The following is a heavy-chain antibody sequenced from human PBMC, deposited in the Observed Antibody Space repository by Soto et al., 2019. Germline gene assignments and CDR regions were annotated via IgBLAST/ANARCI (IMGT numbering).Heavy chain of an antibody. J-gene: IGHJ4*02. CDR3: AREMVRGVGSDY. CDR1: GYTITSSA. D-gene: IGHD3-10*01. V-gene: IGHV1-18*01. Sequence: ASVKASSKASGYTITSSAISSVRQAPGQGLEWMGWISTYNGNTKYAQKLQGRVTMTTDTSTSTAYMELRSLRSDDTAVFYCAREMVRGVGSDYWGQGTLVTVSS. CDR2: ISTYNGNT.